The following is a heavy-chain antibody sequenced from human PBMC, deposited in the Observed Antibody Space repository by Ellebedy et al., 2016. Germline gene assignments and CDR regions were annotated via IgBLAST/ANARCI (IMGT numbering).Heavy chain of an antibody. V-gene: IGHV4-34*01. CDR2: INHSGGT. CDR1: GGSFSGYY. Sequence: SETLSLTCAVYGGSFSGYYWSWIRQPPGKGLEWIGEINHSGGTNYNPSLKSRVTISLDTSKTQFSLKLTSVTAADTAVYYCVRGQGGYSYVFDYWGQGTLVTVSS. J-gene: IGHJ4*02. D-gene: IGHD5-18*01. CDR3: VRGQGGYSYVFDY.